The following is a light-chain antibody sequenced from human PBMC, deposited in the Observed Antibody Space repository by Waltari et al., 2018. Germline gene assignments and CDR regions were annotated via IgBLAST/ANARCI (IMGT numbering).Light chain of an antibody. CDR3: LLYLGSGIFV. CDR2: KAN. J-gene: IGLJ3*02. V-gene: IGLV8-61*01. Sequence: QTVVTQEPSLSVSPGGTVTLTCALSSCSVSTTSYASWYQQTPGQAPRTLVYKANSSSSGVPDRFSGSILGNKAALTITGAQAEDESDYYCLLYLGSGIFVFGGGTNLTVL. CDR1: SCSVSTTSY.